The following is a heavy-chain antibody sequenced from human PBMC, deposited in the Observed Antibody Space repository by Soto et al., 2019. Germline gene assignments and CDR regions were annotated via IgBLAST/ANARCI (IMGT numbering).Heavy chain of an antibody. CDR2: IYYSGST. Sequence: PSETLSLTCTVSGGSISRGGYYWSWIRQPPGKGLEWIGYIYYSGSTNYNPSLKSRVTISVDTSKNQFSLKLSSVTAADTAVYYCARDAYSSSWEGNWFDPWGQGTLVTVSS. CDR3: ARDAYSSSWEGNWFDP. V-gene: IGHV4-61*08. CDR1: GGSISRGGYY. J-gene: IGHJ5*02. D-gene: IGHD6-13*01.